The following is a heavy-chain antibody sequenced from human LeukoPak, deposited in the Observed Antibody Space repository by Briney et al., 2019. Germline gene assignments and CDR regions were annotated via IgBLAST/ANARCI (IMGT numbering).Heavy chain of an antibody. CDR3: AKDRGGIAARPSDYLDY. J-gene: IGHJ4*02. CDR2: ISGSGGST. Sequence: GGSLRLSCAASGFTFSSYAMSWVRQAPGKGLEWVSAISGSGGSTYYADSVKGRFTISRDNSKNTLYLQMNSLRAEDTAVYYCAKDRGGIAARPSDYLDYWGQGTLVTVSS. CDR1: GFTFSSYA. V-gene: IGHV3-23*01. D-gene: IGHD6-6*01.